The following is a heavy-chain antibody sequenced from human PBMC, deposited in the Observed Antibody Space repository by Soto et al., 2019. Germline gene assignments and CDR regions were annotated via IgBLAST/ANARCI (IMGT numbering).Heavy chain of an antibody. Sequence: EVQLLESGGGLVQPGGSLRLSCAASGFTFSSDAMSWVRQAPGKGLEWVSGINGGGVSTYYAESVKGRFTISRDNSKNTVQLQMNSLMAEDTAVYYGSKSPRYCTSGLWYPVYYFDYWGQGSLVAVAA. J-gene: IGHJ4*02. V-gene: IGHV3-23*01. CDR2: INGGGVST. D-gene: IGHD2-8*01. CDR3: SKSPRYCTSGLWYPVYYFDY. CDR1: GFTFSSDA.